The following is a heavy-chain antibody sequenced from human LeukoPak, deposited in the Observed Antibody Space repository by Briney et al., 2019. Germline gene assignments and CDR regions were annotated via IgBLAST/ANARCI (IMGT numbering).Heavy chain of an antibody. CDR2: VSAYADDT. CDR1: GYTFTNYG. CDR3: ARDCIGCHGFDY. V-gene: IGHV1-18*01. Sequence: ASVKVSCKASGYTFTNYGISWVRQAPGQGLEWMGWVSAYADDTNYVQKFRGRTTMNTDTSTSTAYVELRSLRSDDTAVYYCARDCIGCHGFDYWGQGTLVAVSS. J-gene: IGHJ4*02.